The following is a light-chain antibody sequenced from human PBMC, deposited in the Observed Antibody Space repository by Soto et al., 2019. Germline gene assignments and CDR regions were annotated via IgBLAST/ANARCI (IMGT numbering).Light chain of an antibody. CDR3: QEANSFT. CDR2: AIS. CDR1: QPVSSW. J-gene: IGKJ4*01. Sequence: DIQMTQSPSSVSASVGDRVTITCRASQPVSSWLAWYQQKPGEAPKLLIYAISSLQTGVPSRFRGSGSGTDFTLTISSLQPEDFARYYCQEANSFTFGGGTKVEIK. V-gene: IGKV1-12*02.